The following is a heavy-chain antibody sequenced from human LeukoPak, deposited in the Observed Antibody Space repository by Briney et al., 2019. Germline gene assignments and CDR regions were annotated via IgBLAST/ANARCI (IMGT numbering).Heavy chain of an antibody. V-gene: IGHV3-66*01. CDR2: IYSGGST. CDR3: AREVGSGSYLAWFDP. CDR1: GFTVSSNY. Sequence: GGSLRLSCAASGFTVSSNYMSWVRQAPGKGLEWVSVIYSGGSTYYADSVKGRFTISRDNSKNTLYLQMNSLRAEDTAVYYCAREVGSGSYLAWFDPWGQGTLVTVSS. D-gene: IGHD3-10*01. J-gene: IGHJ5*02.